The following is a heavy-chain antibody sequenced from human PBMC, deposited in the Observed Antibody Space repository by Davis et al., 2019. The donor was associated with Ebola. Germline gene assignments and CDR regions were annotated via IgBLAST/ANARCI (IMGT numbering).Heavy chain of an antibody. J-gene: IGHJ4*02. CDR3: AKDMVRGSSWLKYYFDY. CDR2: ISGSGGST. Sequence: PGGSLRLSCAASGFTFSSYAMSWVRQAPGKGLEWVSAISGSGGSTYYADSVKGRFTISRDNSKNTLYLQMNSLRAEDTAVYYCAKDMVRGSSWLKYYFDYWGQGTLVTVSS. V-gene: IGHV3-23*01. D-gene: IGHD6-13*01. CDR1: GFTFSSYA.